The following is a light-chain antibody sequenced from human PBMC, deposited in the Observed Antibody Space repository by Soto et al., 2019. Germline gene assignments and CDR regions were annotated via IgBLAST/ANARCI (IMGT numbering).Light chain of an antibody. Sequence: IQMTQSPSSLSASVGDRVTITCRASQDISNYLAWYQQRPGKVPKLLIYAASTVQSGVPSRFSGSGSGTDFTLTISSLQPEDVATYYCQKYNSAPRAFGQGTKVEIK. V-gene: IGKV1-27*01. CDR2: AAS. CDR3: QKYNSAPRA. CDR1: QDISNY. J-gene: IGKJ1*01.